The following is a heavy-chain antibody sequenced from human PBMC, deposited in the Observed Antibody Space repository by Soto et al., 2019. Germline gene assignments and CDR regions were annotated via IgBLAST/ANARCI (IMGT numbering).Heavy chain of an antibody. CDR1: GGSISTYY. V-gene: IGHV4-59*01. D-gene: IGHD3-3*01. CDR2: IYYSGST. Sequence: PSETLSLTCTVSGGSISTYYWSWIRQPPGKGLEWIGYIYYSGSTNYNPSLKSRVTISVDTSKNQFSLKLSSVSAADTAVYYCARDGSRYDFWSGPYYFYYWGQGTLVTGSS. CDR3: ARDGSRYDFWSGPYYFYY. J-gene: IGHJ4*02.